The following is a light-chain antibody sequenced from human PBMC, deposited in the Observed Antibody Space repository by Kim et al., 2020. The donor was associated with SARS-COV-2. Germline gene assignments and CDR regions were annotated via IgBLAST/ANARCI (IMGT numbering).Light chain of an antibody. CDR3: LQDYTYPRT. CDR1: QGIRND. J-gene: IGKJ1*01. V-gene: IGKV1-6*01. Sequence: AIQMTQSPSSLSASVGDRVTITCRASQGIRNDLGWYQQTPGKAPKLLIYAASNLQSGVSPRFSGSGSGTDFTLTISSLQPEDFATYYCLQDYTYPRTFGQGTKVDIK. CDR2: AAS.